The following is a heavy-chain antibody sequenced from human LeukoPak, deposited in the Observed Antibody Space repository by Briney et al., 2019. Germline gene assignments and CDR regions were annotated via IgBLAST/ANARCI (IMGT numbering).Heavy chain of an antibody. CDR2: IYYSGST. Sequence: PSETLSLTCTVSGGSISSSSYYWGWIRQPPGKGLEWIGSIYYSGSTYYNPSLKSRVTISVDTSKNQFYLKLSSVTAADTAVYYCARHPPRGGYKVTVDYWGQGTLVTVSS. D-gene: IGHD5-24*01. V-gene: IGHV4-39*01. CDR1: GGSISSSSYY. J-gene: IGHJ4*02. CDR3: ARHPPRGGYKVTVDY.